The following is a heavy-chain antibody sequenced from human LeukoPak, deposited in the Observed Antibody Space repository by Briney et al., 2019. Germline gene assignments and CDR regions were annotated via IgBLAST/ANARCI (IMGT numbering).Heavy chain of an antibody. CDR3: ARAAWNGGGGFDP. V-gene: IGHV4-34*01. Sequence: SETLSLTCAVYNGSFSGYYWSWIRQSPEEGLEWIGEVNDGGNTHYNPSLRSRVTISLDTSKNHFSLKLTSVTAADTAVYNCARAAWNGGGGFDPWGQGILVTVSS. CDR1: NGSFSGYY. J-gene: IGHJ5*02. CDR2: VNDGGNT. D-gene: IGHD3-16*01.